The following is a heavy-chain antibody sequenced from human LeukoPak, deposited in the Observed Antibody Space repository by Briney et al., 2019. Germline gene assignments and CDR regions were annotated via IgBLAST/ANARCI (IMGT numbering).Heavy chain of an antibody. CDR3: APKVVGSTPFDY. V-gene: IGHV3-23*01. CDR2: ISGSGGST. D-gene: IGHD2-15*01. Sequence: GGSLRLSCAASGFTFSSYGLNWVRQAPGKGLEWVSVISGSGGSTYYADSVKGRFTISRDNSKNTLYLQMNRLRAEDTAVYYCAPKVVGSTPFDYWGQGTLVTVSS. J-gene: IGHJ4*02. CDR1: GFTFSSYG.